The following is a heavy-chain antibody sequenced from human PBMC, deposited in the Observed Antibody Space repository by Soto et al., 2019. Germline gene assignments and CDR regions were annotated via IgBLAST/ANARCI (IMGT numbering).Heavy chain of an antibody. J-gene: IGHJ4*02. V-gene: IGHV3-23*01. Sequence: GGSLRLSCAASGFTFSSYAMSWVRQAPGKGLEWVSAISGSGGSTYYADSVKGRFTISRDNSKNTLYLQMNSLRAEDTAVYYCAKSIASHGLKPSDYCGQGTLVTVS. D-gene: IGHD2-2*01. CDR2: ISGSGGST. CDR3: AKSIASHGLKPSDY. CDR1: GFTFSSYA.